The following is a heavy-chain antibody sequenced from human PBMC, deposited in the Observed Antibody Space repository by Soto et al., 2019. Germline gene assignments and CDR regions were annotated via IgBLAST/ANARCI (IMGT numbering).Heavy chain of an antibody. Sequence: PSETLSLTCAVYGGSFSGYYWSWIRQPPGKGLEWIGEINHSGSTNYNPSLKSRVTISVDTSKNQFSLKLSSVTAADTAVYYCARDSSVIRLWVQFDYWGQGTLVTVSS. CDR2: INHSGST. CDR3: ARDSSVIRLWVQFDY. V-gene: IGHV4-34*01. D-gene: IGHD5-18*01. J-gene: IGHJ4*02. CDR1: GGSFSGYY.